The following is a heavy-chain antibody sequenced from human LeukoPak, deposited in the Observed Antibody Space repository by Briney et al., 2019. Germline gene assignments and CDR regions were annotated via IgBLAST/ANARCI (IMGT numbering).Heavy chain of an antibody. Sequence: PSETLSLTCTVSGDSISRSTNYWGWIRQPPGKGLEWIGSIYYSGSTYDNPSLKSRVTISVDTSKNQFSLKMSSVTAADTAVYYCARQIWAGGNDAFDMWGQGTMVTVSS. CDR1: GDSISRSTNY. D-gene: IGHD3-16*01. CDR3: ARQIWAGGNDAFDM. J-gene: IGHJ3*02. V-gene: IGHV4-39*01. CDR2: IYYSGST.